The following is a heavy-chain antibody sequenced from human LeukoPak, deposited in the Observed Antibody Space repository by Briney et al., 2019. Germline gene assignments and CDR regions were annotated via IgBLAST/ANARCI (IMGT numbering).Heavy chain of an antibody. Sequence: GGSLRLSCAASGVTFSNYGIHWVRQAPGEGLEWVAFIWYDGSNKYYADSVKGRFTISRDNSKNTLYLQMNSLRAEDTAVYYCAKDSGANQFSYYMDVWGKGTTVTVPS. V-gene: IGHV3-30*02. CDR1: GVTFSNYG. CDR2: IWYDGSNK. CDR3: AKDSGANQFSYYMDV. D-gene: IGHD4/OR15-4a*01. J-gene: IGHJ6*03.